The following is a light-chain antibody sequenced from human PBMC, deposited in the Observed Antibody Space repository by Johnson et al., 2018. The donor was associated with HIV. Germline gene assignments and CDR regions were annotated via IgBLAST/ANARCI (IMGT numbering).Light chain of an antibody. Sequence: QSVLTQPPSVSAAPGQKVTISCSGSTSNIGNNYVSWYQQLPGTAPKLLIYEKNKRPSGIPDRFSASKSGTSATLAITGLQPGDEADYYCGTWDSSLGAHYVFGTGTKVTVL. J-gene: IGLJ1*01. CDR3: GTWDSSLGAHYV. CDR2: EKN. V-gene: IGLV1-51*02. CDR1: TSNIGNNY.